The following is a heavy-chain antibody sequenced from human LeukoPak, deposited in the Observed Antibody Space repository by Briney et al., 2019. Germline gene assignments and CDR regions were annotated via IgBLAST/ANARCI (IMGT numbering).Heavy chain of an antibody. D-gene: IGHD6-13*01. CDR3: ASGGVYSS. CDR2: ISSSSSTI. J-gene: IGHJ4*02. Sequence: PGGSLRLSCAASGFTFSSYSMNWVRQAPGKGLEWVSYISSSSSTIYYADPVKGRFTISRDNAKNSLYLQMNSLRAEDTAVYYCASGGVYSSWGQGTLVTVSS. V-gene: IGHV3-48*01. CDR1: GFTFSSYS.